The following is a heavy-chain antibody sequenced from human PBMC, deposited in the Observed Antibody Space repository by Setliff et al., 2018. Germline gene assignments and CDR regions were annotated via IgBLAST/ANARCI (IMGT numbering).Heavy chain of an antibody. CDR3: ATRKSSGRLYYMDV. Sequence: KPSETLSLTCTVSDDSISSRHYYWSWIRQPAGKGLEWLGQIYTSWSTNYNPSLKGRATLSIDASKRQFSLKLTSVTAADAAVYYCATRKSSGRLYYMDVWGKGTTVTVSS. CDR1: DDSISSRHYY. V-gene: IGHV4-61*09. J-gene: IGHJ6*03. D-gene: IGHD1-26*01. CDR2: IYTSWST.